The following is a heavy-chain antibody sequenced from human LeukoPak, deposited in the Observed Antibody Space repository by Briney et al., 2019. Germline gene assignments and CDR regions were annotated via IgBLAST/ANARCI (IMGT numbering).Heavy chain of an antibody. Sequence: GSLRLSCAASGFTFSSYSMDWVRQAPGKGLGWVSYITSSTTTIYYADSVKGRFTISRDNAKNSLYLQMNSLRAEDTAVYYCARGGYSSGWGYWGQGTLVTVSS. J-gene: IGHJ4*02. D-gene: IGHD6-19*01. CDR1: GFTFSSYS. CDR2: ITSSTTTI. CDR3: ARGGYSSGWGY. V-gene: IGHV3-48*01.